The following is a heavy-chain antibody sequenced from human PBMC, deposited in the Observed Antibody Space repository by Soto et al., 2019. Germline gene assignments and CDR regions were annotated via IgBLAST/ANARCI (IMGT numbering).Heavy chain of an antibody. D-gene: IGHD3-22*01. CDR2: ISAYNGNT. V-gene: IGHV1-18*01. Sequence: GASVKVSCKASGYTFTSYGISWVRQAPGQGLEWMGWISAYNGNTNYAQKLQGRVTMTTDTSTSTAYMELRSLRSDDTAVYYCARDDQGDSSGYYYYYYGMDVWGQGTTVTV. J-gene: IGHJ6*02. CDR3: ARDDQGDSSGYYYYYYGMDV. CDR1: GYTFTSYG.